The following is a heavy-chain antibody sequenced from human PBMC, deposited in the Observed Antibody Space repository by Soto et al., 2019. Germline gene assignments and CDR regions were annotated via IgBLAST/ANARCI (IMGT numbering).Heavy chain of an antibody. J-gene: IGHJ4*02. V-gene: IGHV4-59*01. CDR3: ARGSGGYSDNLPY. Sequence: SETLSLTCSVSSGSISSSYWSWIRQPPGKGLEWIGYNYYSGSTNYDPSLKSRVTISVDKSKNQFSLKLTSVTAADTAVYYCARGSGGYSDNLPYWGQGTLVIVSS. D-gene: IGHD1-26*01. CDR1: SGSISSSY. CDR2: NYYSGST.